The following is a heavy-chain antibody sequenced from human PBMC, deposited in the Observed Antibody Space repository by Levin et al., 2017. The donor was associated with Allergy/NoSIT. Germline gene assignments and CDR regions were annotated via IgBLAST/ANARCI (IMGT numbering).Heavy chain of an antibody. V-gene: IGHV1-69*15. J-gene: IGHJ5*02. D-gene: IGHD6-13*01. CDR2: IIPISATT. CDR1: GGSFSDYV. CDR3: ARDGIAAAPGWFDP. Sequence: KISCKASGGSFSDYVISWVRQAPGQGLEWMGTIIPISATTNYAQNFQGRVSITADESTSTVYMDLGGLRSDDTAVYYCARDGIAAAPGWFDPWGQGTLVTVSS.